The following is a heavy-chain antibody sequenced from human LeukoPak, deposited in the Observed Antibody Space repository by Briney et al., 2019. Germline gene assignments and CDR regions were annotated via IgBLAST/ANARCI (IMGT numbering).Heavy chain of an antibody. CDR3: ARSPSWYYDSSGYYLPYWYFDL. CDR2: IYYSGST. D-gene: IGHD3-22*01. Sequence: SETLSLTCTVSGGSISSYYWSWIRQSPGKGLEWIGYIYYSGSTNYNPSLKSRVTISVDTSKNQFSLKLSSVTAADTAVYYCARSPSWYYDSSGYYLPYWYFDLWGRGTLVTVSS. CDR1: GGSISSYY. V-gene: IGHV4-59*01. J-gene: IGHJ2*01.